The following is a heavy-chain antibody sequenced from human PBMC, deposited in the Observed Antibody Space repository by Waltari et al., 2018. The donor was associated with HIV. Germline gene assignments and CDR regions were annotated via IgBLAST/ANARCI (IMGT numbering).Heavy chain of an antibody. D-gene: IGHD5-18*01. CDR1: GFTFNIFA. V-gene: IGHV3-23*04. J-gene: IGHJ4*02. Sequence: EVQLVESGGGLAQPGGSLRRSCTASGFTFNIFAMSWVRQAPGKGLEWVSVMSASGGTTYYADSVKGRFTVSRDNFKNTVYLQMNSLRAGDTAIYYCAKAVMETAVSSPVDCWGQGALVTVSS. CDR2: MSASGGTT. CDR3: AKAVMETAVSSPVDC.